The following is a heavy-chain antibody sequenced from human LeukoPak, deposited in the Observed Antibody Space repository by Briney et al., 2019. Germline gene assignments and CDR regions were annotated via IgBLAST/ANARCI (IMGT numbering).Heavy chain of an antibody. CDR1: GFTFGDYL. V-gene: IGHV3-49*03. CDR2: ISGGTT. Sequence: PGRSLRLSCTASGFTFGDYLMSWFRQAPGKGLEWIGFISGGTTEYAASVKGRFTISRDDSTSIAYLQMNSLTTEDTAVYYCSGGSGWLSVYWGQGTLVTVSS. D-gene: IGHD6-19*01. J-gene: IGHJ4*02. CDR3: SGGSGWLSVY.